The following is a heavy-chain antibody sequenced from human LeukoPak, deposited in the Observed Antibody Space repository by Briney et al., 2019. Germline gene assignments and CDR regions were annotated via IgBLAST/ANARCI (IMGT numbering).Heavy chain of an antibody. Sequence: SETLSLTCTVSGGSISSYYWSWIRQPAGKGLEWIGRIYTSGSTNYNPSLKSRVTMSVDTSKNQFSLKLNSVTAADTAVYYCARVITGTIGYYYYMDVWGKGTTVTVSS. CDR2: IYTSGST. CDR3: ARVITGTIGYYYYMDV. V-gene: IGHV4-4*07. J-gene: IGHJ6*03. CDR1: GGSISSYY. D-gene: IGHD1-7*01.